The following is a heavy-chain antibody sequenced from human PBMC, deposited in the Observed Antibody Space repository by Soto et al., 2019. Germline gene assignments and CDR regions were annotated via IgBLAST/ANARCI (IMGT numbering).Heavy chain of an antibody. CDR2: INHSGST. D-gene: IGHD5-12*01. J-gene: IGHJ4*02. CDR1: GGSFSGYY. V-gene: IGHV4-34*01. CDR3: ARAGWLRSSCDY. Sequence: QVQLQQWGAGLLKPSETLSLTCAVYGGSFSGYYWCWIRQPPGKGLEWIGEINHSGSTNSNPSLKSRVTISVDTSKNQFSLKLSSVTAADTAVYYRARAGWLRSSCDYWGQGTLVTVSS.